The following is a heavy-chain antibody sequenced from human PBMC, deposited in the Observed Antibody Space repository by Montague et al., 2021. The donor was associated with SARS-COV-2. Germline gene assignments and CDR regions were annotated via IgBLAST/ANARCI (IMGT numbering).Heavy chain of an antibody. CDR2: ISAYNGNT. D-gene: IGHD3-10*01. V-gene: IGHV1-18*04. CDR1: GYTFTSYG. J-gene: IGHJ4*02. CDR3: ARVESYYGSGSYFDY. Sequence: SVKVSCKASGYTFTSYGISWVRQAPGHGLEWMGWISAYNGNTNYAQKLQGRVTMTTDTSTSTAYMELRSLRSDDTAVYYCARVESYYGSGSYFDYWGQGTLVTVSS.